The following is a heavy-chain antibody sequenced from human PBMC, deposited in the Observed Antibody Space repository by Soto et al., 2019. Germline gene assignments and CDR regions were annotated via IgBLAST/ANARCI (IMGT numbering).Heavy chain of an antibody. CDR1: GDSTNSRSYF. J-gene: IGHJ4*02. CDR2: INYSGTT. CDR3: ARLNLLYSTSSFDS. V-gene: IGHV4-39*01. D-gene: IGHD6-13*01. Sequence: QVQLQESGPGLVKPSETLSLTCSVSGDSTNSRSYFWAWIRQPPGKGLEWVGSINYSGTTYYNAHLKSRVAASIDSSNNQFSLKLTSVTAADTAVYFCARLNLLYSTSSFDSWGQGTLVTVSS.